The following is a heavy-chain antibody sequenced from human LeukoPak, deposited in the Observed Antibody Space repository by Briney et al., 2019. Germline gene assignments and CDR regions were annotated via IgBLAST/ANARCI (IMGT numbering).Heavy chain of an antibody. CDR1: GGSISSGDYY. J-gene: IGHJ4*02. CDR3: ASEPTYYYDSSGYLGL. CDR2: IYYSGST. D-gene: IGHD3-22*01. V-gene: IGHV4-30-4*01. Sequence: SETLSLTCTVSGGSISSGDYYWSWIRQPPGKGLEWIGYIYYSGSTYYNPSLKSRVTISVDTSKNQFSLKLSSVTAADTAVYYCASEPTYYYDSSGYLGLWGQGTLVTVSS.